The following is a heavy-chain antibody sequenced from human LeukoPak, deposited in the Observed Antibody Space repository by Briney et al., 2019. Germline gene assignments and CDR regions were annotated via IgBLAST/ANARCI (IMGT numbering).Heavy chain of an antibody. V-gene: IGHV3-7*01. CDR1: GFTFSSYW. Sequence: GGSLRLSCAASGFTFSSYWMSWVRQAPAKGLECVSNIKQDGSEKYYVDSVKGRFTISRDNAKNSLYLQMNSLRAEDTAVYYCARHNAIPRNYYYYMDVWGKGTTVTVSS. CDR3: ARHNAIPRNYYYYMDV. CDR2: IKQDGSEK. D-gene: IGHD2-8*01. J-gene: IGHJ6*03.